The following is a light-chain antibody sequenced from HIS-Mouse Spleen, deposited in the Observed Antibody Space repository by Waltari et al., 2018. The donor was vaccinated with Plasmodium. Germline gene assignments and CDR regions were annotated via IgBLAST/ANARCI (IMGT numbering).Light chain of an antibody. Sequence: QPALTQPASVSGSPGQSLTIYCTGTSSDVGRYNLVSWYQQHPGKAPKLMIYEGSKRPSGVSNRFSGSKSGNTASLTISGLQAEDEADYYCCSYAGSSTFVVFGGGTKLTVL. CDR1: SSDVGRYNL. V-gene: IGLV2-23*03. CDR2: EGS. J-gene: IGLJ2*01. CDR3: CSYAGSSTFVV.